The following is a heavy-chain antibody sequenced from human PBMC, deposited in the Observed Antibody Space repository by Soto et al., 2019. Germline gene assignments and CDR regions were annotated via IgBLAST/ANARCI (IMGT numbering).Heavy chain of an antibody. D-gene: IGHD3-10*01. CDR3: ARSSKAVAPFDY. V-gene: IGHV4-31*03. CDR2: IYYSGST. J-gene: IGHJ4*02. CDR1: GGSISSGGYY. Sequence: SETLSLTCTVSGGSISSGGYYWSWIRQHPGKGLEWIGYIYYSGSTYYNPSLKSRVTISVDTSTNQFSLKLSSVTAADTAVYYCARSSKAVAPFDYWGQGTLVTVSS.